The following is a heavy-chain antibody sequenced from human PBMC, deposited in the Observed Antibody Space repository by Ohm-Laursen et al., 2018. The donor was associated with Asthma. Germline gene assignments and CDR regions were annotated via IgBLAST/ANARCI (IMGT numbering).Heavy chain of an antibody. V-gene: IGHV4-31*03. D-gene: IGHD3-22*01. J-gene: IGHJ4*02. CDR3: ARGIFYYESTGYYFFDH. CDR1: GDSISSGNNY. Sequence: QTLSLTCTVSGDSISSGNNYWSWIRQHPGKGLEWIGYVYYSGLTYSNPSLRSRVSISVDTSKNQFSLNLTPVTAADTAVYCCARGIFYYESTGYYFFDHWGQGALVTVSS. CDR2: VYYSGLT.